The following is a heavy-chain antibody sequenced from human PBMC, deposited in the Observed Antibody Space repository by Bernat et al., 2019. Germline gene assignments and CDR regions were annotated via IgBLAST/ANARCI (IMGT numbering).Heavy chain of an antibody. Sequence: QVRLVESGGGVVQPGRSLRLSCAASGFTFSSYGIHWVRQAPGKGLEWVAVVSSDGSDKHYADSVKSRFSISRDNSKNTLYLQMNNLRAEDTAVYYCAMLTTVKPWGQRTLVTVTS. CDR1: GFTFSSYG. CDR3: AMLTTVKP. J-gene: IGHJ5*02. V-gene: IGHV3-30*03. D-gene: IGHD4-17*01. CDR2: VSSDGSDK.